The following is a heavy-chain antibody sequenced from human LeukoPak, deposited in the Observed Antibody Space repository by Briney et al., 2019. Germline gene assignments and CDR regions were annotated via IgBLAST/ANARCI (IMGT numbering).Heavy chain of an antibody. CDR3: VAKGC. CDR1: GYTFTSYD. V-gene: IGHV1-8*01. Sequence: ASVKVSCKAFGYTFTSYDVNWVRQATGQGLEWMGWMNTNSGNTGHAQKLQGRVTMTRNTSISTAYMELSSLRSDDTAVYYCVAKGCWGRGTLVTVSS. J-gene: IGHJ4*02. CDR2: MNTNSGNT.